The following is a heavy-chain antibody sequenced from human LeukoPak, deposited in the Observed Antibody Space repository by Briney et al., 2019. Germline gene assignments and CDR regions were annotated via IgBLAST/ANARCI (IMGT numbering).Heavy chain of an antibody. CDR3: ARSEGDSGWFDP. D-gene: IGHD2-21*02. Sequence: SETLSLTCAVYGGSFSGYYWSWIRQPPGKGLEWIGEINHSGSTNYNPSLKSRVTISVDTSKNQFSLKLSSVTAADTAVYYCARSEGDSGWFDPWGQGTLVTVSS. CDR2: INHSGST. J-gene: IGHJ5*02. CDR1: GGSFSGYY. V-gene: IGHV4-34*01.